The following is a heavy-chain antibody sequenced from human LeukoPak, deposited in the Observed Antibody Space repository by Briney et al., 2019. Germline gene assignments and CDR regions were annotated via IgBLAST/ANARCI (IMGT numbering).Heavy chain of an antibody. CDR2: INPSGGST. V-gene: IGHV1-46*01. J-gene: IGHJ4*02. CDR3: ARAFGESPFDY. D-gene: IGHD3-10*01. CDR1: GGTFSSYA. Sequence: ASVKVSCKASGGTFSSYAISWVRQAPGQGLEWMGIINPSGGSTSYAQKFQGRVTMARDMSTSTVYMELSSLRSEDTAVYYCARAFGESPFDYWGQGTLVTVSS.